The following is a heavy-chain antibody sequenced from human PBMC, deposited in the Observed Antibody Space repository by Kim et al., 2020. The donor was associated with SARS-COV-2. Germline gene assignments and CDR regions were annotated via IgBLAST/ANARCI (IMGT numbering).Heavy chain of an antibody. CDR2: INPGNGNT. CDR3: AREINRVGYGSGSYYDY. CDR1: GYTFTSYT. Sequence: ASVKVSCKASGYTFTSYTMHWVRQAPGQRLEWMGWINPGNGNTKYSQKFQGRITITSDTSASTVYMELSSLRSEYTAVYYCAREINRVGYGSGSYYDYWGQGTLVTASS. D-gene: IGHD3-10*01. J-gene: IGHJ4*02. V-gene: IGHV1-3*01.